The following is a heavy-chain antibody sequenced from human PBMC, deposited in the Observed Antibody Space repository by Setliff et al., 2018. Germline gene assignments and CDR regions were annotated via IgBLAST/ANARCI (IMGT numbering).Heavy chain of an antibody. CDR3: AGGHYGL. CDR1: GFTFSGYS. D-gene: IGHD3-10*01. V-gene: IGHV3-30*02. CDR2: IRYDGSNK. J-gene: IGHJ4*02. Sequence: GGSLRLSCEASGFTFSGYSMNWVRQAPGKGLEWVAFIRYDGSNKYYVDSVKGRLTISRDNAKNSLYLQVNSLRAEDMTVYYCAGGHYGLWGQGTLVTVSS.